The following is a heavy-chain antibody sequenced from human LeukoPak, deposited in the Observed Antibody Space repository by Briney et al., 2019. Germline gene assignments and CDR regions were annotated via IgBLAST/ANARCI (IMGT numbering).Heavy chain of an antibody. CDR1: GYSFTSYW. D-gene: IGHD1-1*01. Sequence: GESLKICCKGSGYSFTSYWIGWVRQMPGKGLEWMGIIYPGDSDTRYSPSFQGQVTISADKSISTAYLQWSSLKASDTAMYYCARPSRAHNRNDLVDYWGQGTLVTVSS. CDR2: IYPGDSDT. J-gene: IGHJ4*02. CDR3: ARPSRAHNRNDLVDY. V-gene: IGHV5-51*01.